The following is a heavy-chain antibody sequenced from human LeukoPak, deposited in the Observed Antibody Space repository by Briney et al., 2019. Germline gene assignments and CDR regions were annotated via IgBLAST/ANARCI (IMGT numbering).Heavy chain of an antibody. CDR2: MTPDGNKK. CDR1: GFTFSDYN. D-gene: IGHD2/OR15-2a*01. Sequence: GGSLRLSCAASGFTFSDYNMHWVRQAPGKGLDWVALMTPDGNKKYYADSVKGRFTISRDNSKSTLYLQMSSLRPEDTAVYYCVKDNREEDWFDPWGQGTLVTVSS. J-gene: IGHJ5*02. V-gene: IGHV3-30*14. CDR3: VKDNREEDWFDP.